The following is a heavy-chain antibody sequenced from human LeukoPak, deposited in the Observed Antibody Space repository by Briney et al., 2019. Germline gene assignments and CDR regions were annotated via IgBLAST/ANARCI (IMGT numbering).Heavy chain of an antibody. V-gene: IGHV1-2*06. Sequence: ASVKVSCKASGYTFTGYYMHWVRQAPGQGLEWMGRVNPNSGGTNYAQKFQGRVTMTRDTSISTAYMELSRLRSDDTAVYYCAREKVRQSGMDVWGQGTTVTVSS. CDR2: VNPNSGGT. D-gene: IGHD2-2*01. CDR3: AREKVRQSGMDV. CDR1: GYTFTGYY. J-gene: IGHJ6*02.